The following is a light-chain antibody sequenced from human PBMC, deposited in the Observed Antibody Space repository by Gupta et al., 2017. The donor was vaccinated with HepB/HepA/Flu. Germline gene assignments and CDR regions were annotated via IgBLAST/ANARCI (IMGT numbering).Light chain of an antibody. J-gene: IGLJ3*02. Sequence: QSALTQPPSVSGSPGQSVTISCPGTSSDVGNYNRVSWFQQPPGSAPKLIIYEVTNRPSGVPDRFSGSKSGNTASLTISGLQAEDEADYYCSSFTSSRTYVLFGGGTKLTVL. CDR2: EVT. V-gene: IGLV2-18*02. CDR1: SSDVGNYNR. CDR3: SSFTSSRTYVL.